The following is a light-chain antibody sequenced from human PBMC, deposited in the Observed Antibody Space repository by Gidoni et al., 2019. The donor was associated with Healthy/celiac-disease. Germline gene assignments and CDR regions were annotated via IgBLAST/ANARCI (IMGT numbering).Light chain of an antibody. CDR2: AAS. V-gene: IGKV1-9*01. Sequence: DIQLTQSPSFLSASVGDRVTITCRASQGISSYLAWYQQKPGKAPKLLIYAASTLQSGVPSRFSGSGSGTEFTLTISSLQPEDFATYYCQQLNSYLGQXTRLEI. CDR1: QGISSY. CDR3: QQLNSY. J-gene: IGKJ5*01.